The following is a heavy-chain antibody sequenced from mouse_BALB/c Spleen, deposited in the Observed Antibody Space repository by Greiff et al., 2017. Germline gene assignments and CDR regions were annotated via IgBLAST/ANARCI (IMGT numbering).Heavy chain of an antibody. Sequence: EVMLVESGGGLVKPGGSLKLSCAASGFTFSSYTMSWVRQTPGKRLEWVATISSGGSYTYYPDSVKGRFTISRDNAKNTLYLQMSSLKSEDTAMYYCTRGRLSPWFAYWGQGTLVTVSA. D-gene: IGHD2-2*01. J-gene: IGHJ3*01. V-gene: IGHV5-6-4*01. CDR2: ISSGGSYT. CDR1: GFTFSSYT. CDR3: TRGRLSPWFAY.